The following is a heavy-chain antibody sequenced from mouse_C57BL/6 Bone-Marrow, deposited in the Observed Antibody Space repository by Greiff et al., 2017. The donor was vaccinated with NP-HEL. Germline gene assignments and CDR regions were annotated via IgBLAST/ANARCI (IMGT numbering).Heavy chain of an antibody. J-gene: IGHJ3*01. CDR1: GFTFSSYG. CDR3: ARDGYYFAY. V-gene: IGHV5-6*01. Sequence: EVKLMESGGDLVKPGGSLKLSCAASGFTFSSYGMSWVRQTPDKRLEWVATISSGGSYTYYPDSVKGRFTFTRDNAKNTLYLQMSSLKSEDTAMYYCARDGYYFAYWGQGTLVTVSA. D-gene: IGHD2-3*01. CDR2: ISSGGSYT.